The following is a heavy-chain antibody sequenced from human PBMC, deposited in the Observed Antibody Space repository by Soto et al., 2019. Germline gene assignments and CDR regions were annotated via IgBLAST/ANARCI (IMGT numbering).Heavy chain of an antibody. J-gene: IGHJ4*02. CDR3: ARAPYYYDSSGYYYPFDY. D-gene: IGHD3-22*01. Sequence: SETLSLTCTVSGGSISSYYWSWIRQPPGKGLEWIGYIYYSGSTNYNPSLKSRVTISVDTSKNQFSLKLSSVTAADTAVYYCARAPYYYDSSGYYYPFDYWGQGTLVTVSS. V-gene: IGHV4-59*01. CDR2: IYYSGST. CDR1: GGSISSYY.